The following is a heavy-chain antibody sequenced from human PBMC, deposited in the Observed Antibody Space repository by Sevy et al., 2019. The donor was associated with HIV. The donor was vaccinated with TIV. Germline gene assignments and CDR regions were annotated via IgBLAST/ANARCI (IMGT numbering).Heavy chain of an antibody. CDR2: ISSSGSTI. CDR1: GFTFSDYY. Sequence: VGSLRLSCAASGFTFSDYYMSWIRQAPGKGLEWVSYISSSGSTIYYADSVKGRFTISRDNAKNSLYLQMNSLRAEDTAVYYCARDWRSEYDPSYGMDVWGQGTTVTVSS. CDR3: ARDWRSEYDPSYGMDV. D-gene: IGHD5-12*01. V-gene: IGHV3-11*01. J-gene: IGHJ6*02.